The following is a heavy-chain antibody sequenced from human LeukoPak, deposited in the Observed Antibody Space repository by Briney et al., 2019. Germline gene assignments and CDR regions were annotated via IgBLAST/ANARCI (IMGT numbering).Heavy chain of an antibody. CDR3: AKVDGYNSGWYDS. J-gene: IGHJ5*01. CDR1: GFTFDDYG. V-gene: IGHV3-9*01. D-gene: IGHD6-19*01. CDR2: ISWNSGNI. Sequence: PGGSLRLSCAASGFTFDDYGMHWVRQPPGKGLEWVSGISWNSGNIGYADSVKGRFTISRDNAKNSLYLQMDILKPEDTAFYYCAKVDGYNSGWYDSRGQGTLVTVSS.